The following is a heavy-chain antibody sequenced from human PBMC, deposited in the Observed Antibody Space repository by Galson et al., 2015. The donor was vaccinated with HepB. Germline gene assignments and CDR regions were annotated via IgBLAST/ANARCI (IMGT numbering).Heavy chain of an antibody. Sequence: LTCTVSGDSIRSSSYYWGWIRQPPGKGLEWIGSISYSGSTYYNPSLESRVTISVDTSKSQFSLRLSSVTAADTAVFYCARQEIEGATGRYFRHWGQGTLVTVSS. CDR2: ISYSGST. CDR3: ARQEIEGATGRYFRH. CDR1: GDSIRSSSYY. J-gene: IGHJ1*01. D-gene: IGHD1-26*01. V-gene: IGHV4-39*01.